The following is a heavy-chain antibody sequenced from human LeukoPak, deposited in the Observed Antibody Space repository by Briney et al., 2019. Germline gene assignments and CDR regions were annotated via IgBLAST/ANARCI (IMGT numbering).Heavy chain of an antibody. CDR2: INPNSGGT. V-gene: IGHV1-2*02. Sequence: ASVKVSCKASGYTFTGYYMHWVRQAPGQGLEWMGWINPNSGGTNYAQKFQGRVTMTRDTSISTANMELSRLRSDDTAVYYCARVRGVYCSSTSCYHFDYWGQGTLVTVSS. D-gene: IGHD2-2*01. CDR1: GYTFTGYY. J-gene: IGHJ4*02. CDR3: ARVRGVYCSSTSCYHFDY.